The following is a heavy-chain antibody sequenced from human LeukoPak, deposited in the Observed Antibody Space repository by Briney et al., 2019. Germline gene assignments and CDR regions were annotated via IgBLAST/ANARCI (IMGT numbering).Heavy chain of an antibody. CDR2: LYSSGDT. CDR3: ARLERRGWFDP. V-gene: IGHV4-4*07. Sequence: ASETLSLTCIVSGGSISSYYWSWIRQPAGKGLEWIGRLYSSGDTNYNPSLKSRVTMSVDTSKNQFSLKLSSVTAADTAVYYCARLERRGWFDPWGQGTLVTVSS. J-gene: IGHJ5*02. CDR1: GGSISSYY. D-gene: IGHD1-1*01.